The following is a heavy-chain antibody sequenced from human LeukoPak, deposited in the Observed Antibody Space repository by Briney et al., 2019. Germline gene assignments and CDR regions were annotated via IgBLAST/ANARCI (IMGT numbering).Heavy chain of an antibody. CDR1: GYTFTSYG. V-gene: IGHV1-18*01. Sequence: ASVKVSCKASGYTFTSYGISWVRQAPGQGLEWMGWISAYNGNTNYAQKLQGRVTMTTDTSTSTAYMELRSLRSDDTAVYYCARSLPLIAAAGPTNNWFDLWGQGTLVTVSS. CDR2: ISAYNGNT. D-gene: IGHD6-13*01. J-gene: IGHJ5*02. CDR3: ARSLPLIAAAGPTNNWFDL.